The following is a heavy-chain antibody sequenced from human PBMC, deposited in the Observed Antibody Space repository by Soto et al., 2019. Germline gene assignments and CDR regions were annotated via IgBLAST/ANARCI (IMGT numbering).Heavy chain of an antibody. Sequence: QVQLVESGGGVVQPGRSLRLSCAASGFTFSNYGMHWVRQAPGKGLEWVTIIWYDGSEKYYANSVKGRFTISRDNSIDTLYLQMNSLTTEDTAIYYCAHPRGYGVFDAYDIWGLGAMVTVSS. CDR3: AHPRGYGVFDAYDI. CDR2: IWYDGSEK. CDR1: GFTFSNYG. D-gene: IGHD5-18*01. V-gene: IGHV3-33*01. J-gene: IGHJ3*02.